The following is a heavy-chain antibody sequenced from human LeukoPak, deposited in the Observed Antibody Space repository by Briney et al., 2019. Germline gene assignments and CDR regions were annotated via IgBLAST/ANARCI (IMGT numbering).Heavy chain of an antibody. Sequence: GGSLRLSCAASGFTFSSYAMSWVRQAPGKGLEWVSATSGSGGSTYYADSVKGRFTISRDNSKNTLYLQMNSLRAEDTAVYYCAKDWGFGFYYYGMDVWGQGTTVTVSS. V-gene: IGHV3-23*01. CDR2: TSGSGGST. D-gene: IGHD3-16*01. J-gene: IGHJ6*02. CDR1: GFTFSSYA. CDR3: AKDWGFGFYYYGMDV.